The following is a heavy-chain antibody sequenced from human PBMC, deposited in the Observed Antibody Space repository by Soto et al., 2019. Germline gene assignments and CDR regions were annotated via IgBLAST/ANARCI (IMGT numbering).Heavy chain of an antibody. D-gene: IGHD2-21*01. CDR2: IKTDGSST. J-gene: IGHJ6*02. V-gene: IGHV3-74*01. CDR3: AKAMWTSYGLDV. CDR1: GFTFSSYW. Sequence: GGSLRLSCAASGFTFSSYWMHWVRPAPGKGLVWVSRIKTDGSSTNYADSVKGRFTISRDNAKNMLYLQMNSLRAEDTAVFYCAKAMWTSYGLDVWGQGTTVTVSS.